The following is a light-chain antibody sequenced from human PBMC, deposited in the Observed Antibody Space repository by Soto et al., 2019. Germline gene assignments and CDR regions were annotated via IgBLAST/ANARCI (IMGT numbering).Light chain of an antibody. V-gene: IGKV1-5*03. CDR2: KAS. Sequence: DIQMTQTPSTLSASVGDRVTITCRASQNIATWLAWYQQKPGKAPKLLIYKASNLQSGIPSRFSGSGSGTEFTLSISSLQPDDFATYYFQQYSCFTTFGQGPKVEI. CDR3: QQYSCFTT. CDR1: QNIATW. J-gene: IGKJ1*01.